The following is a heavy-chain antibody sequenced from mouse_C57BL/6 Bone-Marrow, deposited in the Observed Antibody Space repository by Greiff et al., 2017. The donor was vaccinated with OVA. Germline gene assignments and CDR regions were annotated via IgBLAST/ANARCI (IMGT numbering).Heavy chain of an antibody. Sequence: QVQLKQPGAELVRPGTSVKLSCKASGYTFTSYWMHWVKQRPGQGLEWIGVIDPSDSYTNYNQKFKGKATLTVDTSSSTAYMQLSSLTSEDSAVYYCAPNWDGYWYFDVWGTGTTVTVSS. V-gene: IGHV1-59*01. CDR2: IDPSDSYT. CDR3: APNWDGYWYFDV. CDR1: GYTFTSYW. J-gene: IGHJ1*03. D-gene: IGHD4-1*01.